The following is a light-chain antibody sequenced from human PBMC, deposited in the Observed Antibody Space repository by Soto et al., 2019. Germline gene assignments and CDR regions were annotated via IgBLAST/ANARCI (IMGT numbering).Light chain of an antibody. Sequence: EIVLTQSPGTLSVSPGERATLSCRASQSVSSSYLAWYQQKPGQAPRLLIYGGSSRATGIPDRFSGSGSGTDFTLTVSRLEPEDFAVYYCQQYGSTPRTFGQGTKVDIK. CDR2: GGS. CDR3: QQYGSTPRT. V-gene: IGKV3-20*01. CDR1: QSVSSSY. J-gene: IGKJ1*01.